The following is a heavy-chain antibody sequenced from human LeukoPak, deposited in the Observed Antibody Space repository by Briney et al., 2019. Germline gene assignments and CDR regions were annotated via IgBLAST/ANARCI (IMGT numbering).Heavy chain of an antibody. J-gene: IGHJ4*02. Sequence: GGSLRLSCAASGFTFSSYWMSWVRQAPGKGLEWVANIKQDGSEKYYVDSVKGRFTISRDNAKNSLYLQMNSLRAEDTAVYYCARGHQYYYDSSGYYGYWGQGTLVTVSS. CDR1: GFTFSSYW. V-gene: IGHV3-7*03. CDR3: ARGHQYYYDSSGYYGY. D-gene: IGHD3-22*01. CDR2: IKQDGSEK.